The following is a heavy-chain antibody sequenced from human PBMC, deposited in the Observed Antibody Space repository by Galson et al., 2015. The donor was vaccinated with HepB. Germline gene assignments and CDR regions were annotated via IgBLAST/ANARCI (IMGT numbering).Heavy chain of an antibody. CDR3: ARGSTKVLLWFGESPHFGMDV. CDR1: GGSFSGYS. D-gene: IGHD3-10*01. CDR2: INHTVST. V-gene: IGHV4-34*01. Sequence: ETLSLTCTVYGGSFSGYSWNWIRQPPGKGLEWIGEINHTVSTNYNPSLMSRVTISVDTSKNQFSLRLTSVTAADTAVYYCARGSTKVLLWFGESPHFGMDVWGQGTTVTVSS. J-gene: IGHJ6*02.